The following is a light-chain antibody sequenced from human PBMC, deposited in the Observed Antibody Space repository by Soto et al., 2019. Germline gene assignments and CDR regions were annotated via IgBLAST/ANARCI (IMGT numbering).Light chain of an antibody. CDR2: GAS. CDR1: QSVSSSY. J-gene: IGKJ1*01. V-gene: IGKV3-20*01. CDR3: QQYGSSPPT. Sequence: EIVLTQSPGTLSLSPGERATLSCRASQSVSSSYLAWYQQKPGQAPRLLIYGASSRATGIPDRFSGSGSGADFTPPISSLEPEDFAVYYGQQYGSSPPTFAQGTRVDTK.